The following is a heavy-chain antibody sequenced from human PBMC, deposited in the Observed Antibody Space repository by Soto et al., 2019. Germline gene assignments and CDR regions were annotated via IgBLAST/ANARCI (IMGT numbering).Heavy chain of an antibody. CDR1: GGSFSGYY. J-gene: IGHJ3*02. Sequence: SETLSLTCAVYGGSFSGYYWSWIRQPPGKGLEWIGEINHSGSTNYNPSLKSRVTISVDTSKNQFSLKLSSVTAADTAVYYCARTRSDYDPYDAFDIWGQGTMVTVSS. CDR2: INHSGST. V-gene: IGHV4-34*01. CDR3: ARTRSDYDPYDAFDI. D-gene: IGHD5-12*01.